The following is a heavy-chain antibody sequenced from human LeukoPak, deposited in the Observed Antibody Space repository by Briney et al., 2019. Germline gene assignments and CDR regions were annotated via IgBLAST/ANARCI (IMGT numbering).Heavy chain of an antibody. J-gene: IGHJ6*03. CDR2: IYYSGST. CDR1: GGSISSGGYY. D-gene: IGHD3-3*01. Sequence: SQTLSLTCTVSGGSISSGGYYWSWIRQHPGKGLEWIGYIYYSGSTYYNPSLKSRVTISVDTSKNQFSLKLSSVTAADTAVYYCARANPYYDFWSGYPYYMDVWGKGTTVTVSS. CDR3: ARANPYYDFWSGYPYYMDV. V-gene: IGHV4-31*03.